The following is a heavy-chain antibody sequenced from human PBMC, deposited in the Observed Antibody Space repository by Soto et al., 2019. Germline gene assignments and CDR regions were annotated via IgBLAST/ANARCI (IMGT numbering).Heavy chain of an antibody. Sequence: QVQLAESGGGVVQPGRSLRLSCAATGFTFSNYGMHWVRQAPGKGLEWVAVILKDGSDQKYADSMKGRFTISRDNSENTLYLHMTSLRAEDTAVYYCARDDDYPDTAFDYWGQGTLVTVSS. CDR3: ARDDDYPDTAFDY. CDR2: ILKDGSDQ. V-gene: IGHV3-33*01. J-gene: IGHJ4*02. D-gene: IGHD4-17*01. CDR1: GFTFSNYG.